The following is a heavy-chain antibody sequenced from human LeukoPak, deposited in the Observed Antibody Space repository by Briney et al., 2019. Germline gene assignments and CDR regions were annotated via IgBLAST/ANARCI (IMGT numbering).Heavy chain of an antibody. CDR3: AKEKKGEMATIYFDY. CDR2: TKSDGSRS. J-gene: IGHJ4*02. D-gene: IGHD5-24*01. Sequence: GGSLRLSCAASGFQFSRHWIHWVRQIPGKGLVWVSRTKSDGSRSDYADIVKGRFTISRDNSKNTLYLQMNSLRAEDTAVYYCAKEKKGEMATIYFDYWGQGTLVTVSS. CDR1: GFQFSRHW. V-gene: IGHV3-74*01.